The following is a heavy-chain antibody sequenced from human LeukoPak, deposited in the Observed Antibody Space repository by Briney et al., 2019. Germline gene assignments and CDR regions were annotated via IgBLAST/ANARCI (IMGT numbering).Heavy chain of an antibody. Sequence: GGSLRLSCAASEFTFSNYAMSWVRQAPGKGLEWVSVIYSGGSTYYADSVKGRFTISRDNSKNTLYLQMNSLRAEDTAVYYCARVDRDGYIDYWGQGTLVTVSS. D-gene: IGHD5-24*01. CDR3: ARVDRDGYIDY. CDR1: EFTFSNYA. J-gene: IGHJ4*02. CDR2: IYSGGST. V-gene: IGHV3-66*01.